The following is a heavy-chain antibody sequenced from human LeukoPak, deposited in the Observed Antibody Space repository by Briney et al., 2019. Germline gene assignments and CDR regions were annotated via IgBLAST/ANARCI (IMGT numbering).Heavy chain of an antibody. V-gene: IGHV1-8*01. CDR1: GYTFTSYD. CDR3: ARGLLAHGRGVITYYYYYYMDV. D-gene: IGHD3-10*02. J-gene: IGHJ6*03. Sequence: GASVKVSCKASGYTFTSYDINWVRQATGQGLEWMGWMNPNSGNTGYAQKFQGRVTTTRNTSISTAYMELSSLRSEDTAVYYCARGLLAHGRGVITYYYYYYMDVWGKGTTVTVSS. CDR2: MNPNSGNT.